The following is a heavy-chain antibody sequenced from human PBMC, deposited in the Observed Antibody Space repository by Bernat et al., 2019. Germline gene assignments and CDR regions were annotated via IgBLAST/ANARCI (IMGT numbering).Heavy chain of an antibody. CDR2: IRSKAYGGTT. J-gene: IGHJ4*02. CDR1: GFTFGDYA. CDR3: TVGAYDFWSGYKPRFDY. Sequence: EVQLVESGGGLVQPGRSLRLSCTASGFTFGDYAMSWVRQAPGKGLEWVGFIRSKAYGGTTEYAASVKGRFTISRDDSKSIAYLQMNSLKTEDTAVYYCTVGAYDFWSGYKPRFDYWGQGTLVTVSS. V-gene: IGHV3-49*04. D-gene: IGHD3-3*01.